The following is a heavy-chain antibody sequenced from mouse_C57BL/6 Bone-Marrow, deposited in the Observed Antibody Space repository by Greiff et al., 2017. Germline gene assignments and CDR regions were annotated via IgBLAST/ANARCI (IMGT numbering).Heavy chain of an antibody. J-gene: IGHJ3*01. CDR1: GYTFTDYE. D-gene: IGHD2-5*01. V-gene: IGHV1-15*01. Sequence: QVQLQQSGAELVRPGASVTLSCKASGYTFTDYEMHWVKQTPVHGLEWIGAIDPETGGTAYNQKFKGKAILTADKSSSTAYMELRSLTSEDSAVYYCTRTYYSNYGWFAYWGQGTLVTVSA. CDR2: IDPETGGT. CDR3: TRTYYSNYGWFAY.